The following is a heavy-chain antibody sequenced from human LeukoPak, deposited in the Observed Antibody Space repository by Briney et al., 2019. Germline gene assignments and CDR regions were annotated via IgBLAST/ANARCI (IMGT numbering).Heavy chain of an antibody. CDR2: VHSSGDI. CDR3: ARGASPKDAVFFDY. CDR1: GVSITSGSDY. V-gene: IGHV4-61*02. Sequence: PSETLSLTCSVSGVSITSGSDYWGWIRQSAGKGLEWIGRVHSSGDIYHNAAFRSRAAVSGDASKNQFSLQLNSVTAADTAVYYCARGASPKDAVFFDYWGQGALITVSS. D-gene: IGHD3-16*01. J-gene: IGHJ4*02.